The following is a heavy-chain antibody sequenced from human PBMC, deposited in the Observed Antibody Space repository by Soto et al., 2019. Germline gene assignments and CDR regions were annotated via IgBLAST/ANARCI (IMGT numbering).Heavy chain of an antibody. CDR3: ATHFYYYDSSGYPAY. D-gene: IGHD3-22*01. CDR2: IYYSGST. CDR1: GGSISSSSYY. J-gene: IGHJ4*02. V-gene: IGHV4-39*01. Sequence: SQTLSLTCTVSGGSISSSSYYWGWIRQPPGKGLEWIGSIYYSGSTYYNPSLKSRVTLSGDTSKNQFSLKLSSVTAADTAVYYCATHFYYYDSSGYPAYWGQGTLVTVSS.